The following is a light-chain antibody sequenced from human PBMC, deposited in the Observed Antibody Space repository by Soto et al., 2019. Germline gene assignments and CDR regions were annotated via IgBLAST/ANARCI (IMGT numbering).Light chain of an antibody. CDR1: SSDVGGYNY. Sequence: QSVLTQPASVSGSPGQSITISCTGTSSDVGGYNYVSWYQQHPDKAPKLMIYEVSHRPSGVSNRFSGSKSGNTASLTISGLQAEDEADYYCNSYTSSSTRWVFGGGTKLTVL. CDR2: EVS. V-gene: IGLV2-14*01. CDR3: NSYTSSSTRWV. J-gene: IGLJ3*02.